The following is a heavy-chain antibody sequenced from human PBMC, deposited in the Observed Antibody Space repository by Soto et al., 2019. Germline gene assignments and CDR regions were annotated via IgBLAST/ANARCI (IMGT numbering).Heavy chain of an antibody. CDR2: ISAYNGNT. J-gene: IGHJ6*02. CDR1: GYTFTSYG. D-gene: IGHD3-22*01. Sequence: PRPSVKVSCKASGYTFTSYGISWVRQAPGQGLEWMGWISAYNGNTNYAQKLQGRVTMTTDTSTSTAYMELRSLRSDDTAVYYCAVSRVTTPYYYYYGMDVWGQGTTVTVSS. CDR3: AVSRVTTPYYYYYGMDV. V-gene: IGHV1-18*01.